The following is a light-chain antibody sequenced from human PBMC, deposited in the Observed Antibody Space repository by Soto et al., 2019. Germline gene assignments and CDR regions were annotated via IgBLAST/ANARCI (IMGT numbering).Light chain of an antibody. Sequence: EIVMKQSPATLSVSPWERATLSCRASQSVSSHLAWYQQKPGQDPRLLIYAASTRATGIPAWFSGSGSGTEFPLTIRSLQSEDFAVYYCQQYNNWPPNTFGQGTKREIK. CDR1: QSVSSH. V-gene: IGKV3-15*01. CDR2: AAS. CDR3: QQYNNWPPNT. J-gene: IGKJ2*01.